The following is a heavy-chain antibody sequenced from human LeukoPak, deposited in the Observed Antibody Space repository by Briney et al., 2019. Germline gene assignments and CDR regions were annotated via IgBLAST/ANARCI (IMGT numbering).Heavy chain of an antibody. J-gene: IGHJ1*01. CDR1: GGSISSYY. D-gene: IGHD6-13*01. Sequence: PSETLSLTCTVSGGSISSYYWNWIRQPPGKGLEWIGYIYDSGSTDYNPSLKSRVTISVDTSKNQFSLKLSSVTAADTAVYYCASTSLAAAGPPAEYFQHWGQGTLVTVSS. CDR2: IYDSGST. V-gene: IGHV4-59*01. CDR3: ASTSLAAAGPPAEYFQH.